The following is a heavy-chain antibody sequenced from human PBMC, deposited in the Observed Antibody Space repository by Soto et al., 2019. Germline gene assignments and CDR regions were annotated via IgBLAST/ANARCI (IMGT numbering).Heavy chain of an antibody. CDR3: ARDGYCTNGVCYDYYYYYGMDV. J-gene: IGHJ6*02. Sequence: GGSLRLSCAASGFTFSSYSTNWVRQAPGKGLEWVSSISSSSSYIYYADSVKGRFTISRDNAKNSLYLQMNSLRAEDTAVYYCARDGYCTNGVCYDYYYYYGMDVWGQGTTVTV. D-gene: IGHD2-8*01. V-gene: IGHV3-21*01. CDR2: ISSSSSYI. CDR1: GFTFSSYS.